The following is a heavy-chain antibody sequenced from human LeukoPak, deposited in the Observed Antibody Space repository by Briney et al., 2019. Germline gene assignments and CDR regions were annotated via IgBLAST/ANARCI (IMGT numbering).Heavy chain of an antibody. CDR1: GFTFSSYA. Sequence: GGSLRLSCAASGFTFSSYAMGWVRQPPGKGLEWVSGISSGGGSTYHTDSMKGRFTISRDNSKNTLYLQMNSLTAEDTALYYCADARGTSSSYFDLWGRGTLVTVSS. J-gene: IGHJ2*01. D-gene: IGHD6-6*01. CDR3: ADARGTSSSYFDL. V-gene: IGHV3-23*01. CDR2: ISSGGGST.